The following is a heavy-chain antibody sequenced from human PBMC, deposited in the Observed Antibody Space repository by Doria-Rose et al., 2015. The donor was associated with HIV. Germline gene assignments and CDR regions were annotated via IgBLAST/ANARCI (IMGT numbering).Heavy chain of an antibody. V-gene: IGHV4-4*09. Sequence: VQLQESGPGLVKPAETLSLTCTVSGGSISSYYWNWIRQPPGKGLEWIGYIYSRGSTHYNSSLKSRVTISIDTSKNRFSLKLSLVTAADTAVYYCARFRPSRGIYYSLDVWGKGTTVTVSS. CDR1: GGSISSYY. CDR2: IYSRGST. J-gene: IGHJ6*03. CDR3: ARFRPSRGIYYSLDV. D-gene: IGHD3-10*01.